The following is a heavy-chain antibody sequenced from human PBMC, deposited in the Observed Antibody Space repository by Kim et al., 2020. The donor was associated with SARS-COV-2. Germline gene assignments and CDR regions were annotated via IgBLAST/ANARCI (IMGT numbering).Heavy chain of an antibody. CDR1: GYTFTSYA. J-gene: IGHJ4*02. CDR3: ARERVSGAAAGPKFDY. Sequence: ASVKVSCKASGYTFTSYAMHWVRQAPGQRLEWMGWINAGNGNTKYSQKFQGRVTITRDTSASTAYMELSSLRSEDTAVYYCARERVSGAAAGPKFDYWGQGTLVTVSS. CDR2: INAGNGNT. V-gene: IGHV1-3*01. D-gene: IGHD6-13*01.